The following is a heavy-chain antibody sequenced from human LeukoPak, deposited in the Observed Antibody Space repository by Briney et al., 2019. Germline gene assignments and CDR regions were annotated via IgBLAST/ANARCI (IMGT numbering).Heavy chain of an antibody. CDR1: GGSFSGYY. J-gene: IGHJ5*02. Sequence: SETLSLTCAVYGGSFSGYYWSWIRQPPGKGLEWIGEINHSGSTNYNPSLKSRVTISVDTSKNQFSRKLSSVTAADTAVYYGARAAKKSITMVRGPNWFDPWGQGTLVTVSS. CDR3: ARAAKKSITMVRGPNWFDP. CDR2: INHSGST. V-gene: IGHV4-34*01. D-gene: IGHD3-10*01.